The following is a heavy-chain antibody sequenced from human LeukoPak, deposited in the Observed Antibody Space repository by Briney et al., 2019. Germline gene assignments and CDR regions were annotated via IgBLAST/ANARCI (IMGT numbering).Heavy chain of an antibody. D-gene: IGHD6-13*01. CDR2: ISGSGDST. J-gene: IGHJ3*02. CDR3: AKVGPIAAAGYGTFDI. Sequence: GGSLRLSCAASGFSFSSYAMSWVRQAPGRGLEWVSAISGSGDSTYYADSVKGRFTISRDNSENTLYLQMNSLRAEDTAVYHCAKVGPIAAAGYGTFDIWGQGTMVTVSS. V-gene: IGHV3-23*01. CDR1: GFSFSSYA.